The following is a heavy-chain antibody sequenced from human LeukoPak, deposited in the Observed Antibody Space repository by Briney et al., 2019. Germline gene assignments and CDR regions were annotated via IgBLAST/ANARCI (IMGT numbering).Heavy chain of an antibody. CDR3: ARLPLLLENFDY. Sequence: ASVKDSCKASGYTFTGYSMHWVRQAPGQGLEWMGWINPNNGGANYAQKFQGRVTMTRDASISTAYLELSSLRSDDTAVYYCARLPLLLENFDYWGQGTLVTVSS. CDR2: INPNNGGA. D-gene: IGHD5-24*01. J-gene: IGHJ4*02. CDR1: GYTFTGYS. V-gene: IGHV1-2*02.